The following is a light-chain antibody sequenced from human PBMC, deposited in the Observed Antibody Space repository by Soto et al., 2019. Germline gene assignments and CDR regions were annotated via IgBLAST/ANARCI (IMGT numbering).Light chain of an antibody. J-gene: IGLJ3*02. CDR3: SSYTSSSTQV. Sequence: QSALTQPASVSGSPGQSITISCTGTSSDVGGHNYVSWYQQHPGKAPKLMIYEVSKWPSGVSNRFSGSKSGNTASLTVSGLQAEDEADYYCSSYTSSSTQVFGGGTKLTVL. V-gene: IGLV2-14*03. CDR2: EVS. CDR1: SSDVGGHNY.